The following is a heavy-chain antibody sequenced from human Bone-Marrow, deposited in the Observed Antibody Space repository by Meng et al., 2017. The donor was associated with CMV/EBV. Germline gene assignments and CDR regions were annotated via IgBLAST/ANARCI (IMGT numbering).Heavy chain of an antibody. CDR1: GFTFDNYA. V-gene: IGHV3-23*03. D-gene: IGHD3-16*02. Sequence: GGSLRLSCAASGFTFDNYAMSWFRQAPGKGPEWVSAIYGGASGTYYADSVKGRFTISRDSSKNTLYLQMSSLRVEDTAVYYCAGSSDWGQGTLVTVSS. CDR2: IYGGASGT. J-gene: IGHJ4*02. CDR3: AGSSD.